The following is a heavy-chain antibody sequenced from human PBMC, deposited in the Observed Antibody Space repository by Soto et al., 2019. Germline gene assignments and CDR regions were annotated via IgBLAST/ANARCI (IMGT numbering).Heavy chain of an antibody. CDR2: IYWDDDK. CDR3: AHRLAYSSLDY. V-gene: IGHV2-5*02. J-gene: IGHJ4*02. Sequence: QITLKESGPTLVKPTQTLTLTCTFSGFSLSTSGVGVGWIRQPPGKALEWLALIYWDDDKRYSPSLKSRLTNTMXTSKNQVVLTMTNMDPVDTATYYCAHRLAYSSLDYWGQGTLVTVSS. D-gene: IGHD6-13*01. CDR1: GFSLSTSGVG.